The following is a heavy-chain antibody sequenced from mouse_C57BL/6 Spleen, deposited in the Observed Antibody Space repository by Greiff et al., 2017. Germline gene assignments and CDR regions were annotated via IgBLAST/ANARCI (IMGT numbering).Heavy chain of an antibody. V-gene: IGHV1-59*01. J-gene: IGHJ1*03. CDR2: IDPSDSYT. CDR3: ARKSFHWYFDV. Sequence: VQLQQPGAELVRPGTSVKLSCKASGYTFTSYWMHWVKQRPGQGLEWIGVIDPSDSYTNYNQKFKGKATLTVDTSSSTAYMQLSSLTSEDSAVYYCARKSFHWYFDVWGTGTTVTVSS. CDR1: GYTFTSYW.